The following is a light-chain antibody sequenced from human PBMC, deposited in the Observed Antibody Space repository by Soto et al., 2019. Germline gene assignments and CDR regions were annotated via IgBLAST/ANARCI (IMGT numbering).Light chain of an antibody. V-gene: IGKV3-11*01. CDR2: DTS. J-gene: IGKJ1*01. CDR1: QSVSSY. CDR3: QQRSKFLWT. Sequence: EIVLTQSPATLSLSPGERATLSCRASQSVSSYLAWYQQKPGQAPRLLMYDTSNRAPGIPARFSGSGSGTDFTLTISSLEPEDFAVYFCQQRSKFLWTFGRGTKVEI.